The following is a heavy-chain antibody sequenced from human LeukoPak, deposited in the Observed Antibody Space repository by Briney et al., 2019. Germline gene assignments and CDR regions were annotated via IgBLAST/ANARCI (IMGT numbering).Heavy chain of an antibody. CDR2: IKQDGSEI. CDR3: ARDKEEMVRAPYAFGL. Sequence: GGSLRLSCAASGFTFSSYSMTWVRQAPGKGLEWVANIKQDGSEIYYVDSVRGRFTISRDNAKNSLYLQMNSLRAEDTAVYYCARDKEEMVRAPYAFGLWGQGTMVTVSS. D-gene: IGHD3-10*01. V-gene: IGHV3-7*01. J-gene: IGHJ3*01. CDR1: GFTFSSYS.